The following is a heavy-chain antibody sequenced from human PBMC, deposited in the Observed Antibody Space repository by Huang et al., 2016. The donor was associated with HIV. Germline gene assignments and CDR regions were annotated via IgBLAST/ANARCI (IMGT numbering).Heavy chain of an antibody. D-gene: IGHD3-16*01. CDR1: GYTLSELS. V-gene: IGHV1-24*01. J-gene: IGHJ4*02. Sequence: QVQLVQSGPEVKKPGASVKVSCKVSGYTLSELSMHWVRKAPGEGLEWMGGLDPENYETLHAQRFQVIVTMTEDTSMNTAYMELIGLTSEDTAVYYCAGGLLAMNYWGQGTLVTVSS. CDR2: LDPENYET. CDR3: AGGLLAMNY.